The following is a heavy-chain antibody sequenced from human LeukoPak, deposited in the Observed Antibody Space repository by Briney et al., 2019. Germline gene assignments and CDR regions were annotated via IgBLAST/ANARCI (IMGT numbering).Heavy chain of an antibody. CDR3: ARPALYCSSTVCPPYMDV. V-gene: IGHV5-51*01. D-gene: IGHD2-2*01. J-gene: IGHJ6*03. CDR2: IYPTDSDT. CDR1: GYSFSRSW. Sequence: GESLKISCQGSGYSFSRSWIAWVRQMPGRGLEWMGIIYPTDSDTRYSPSFQGQVTISADKSISTAYLQWGSLKASDTATYYCARPALYCSSTVCPPYMDVWGKGTTVTVSS.